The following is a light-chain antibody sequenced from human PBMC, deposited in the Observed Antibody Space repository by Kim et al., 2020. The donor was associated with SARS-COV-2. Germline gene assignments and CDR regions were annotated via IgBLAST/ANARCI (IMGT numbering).Light chain of an antibody. Sequence: DIVMTQSPATLSVFPGERVTVSCRASQSVSSRLAWYQQKPGQPLRHLIYGASTRATGIPPRYSGRESGTEFTLTISSLRSEDFAVYHCQQYDNWPPTFGQGTQVDIK. J-gene: IGKJ1*01. CDR2: GAS. CDR1: QSVSSR. CDR3: QQYDNWPPT. V-gene: IGKV3-15*01.